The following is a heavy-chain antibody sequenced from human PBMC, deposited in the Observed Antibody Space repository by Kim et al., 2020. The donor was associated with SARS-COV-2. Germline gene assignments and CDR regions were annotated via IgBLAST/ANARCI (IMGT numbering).Heavy chain of an antibody. V-gene: IGHV1-69*01. J-gene: IGHJ4*02. CDR2: GTA. D-gene: IGHD6-13*01. Sequence: GTANYAQEFQGRVTITADESTSTAYMELSSLRSEDTAVYYCARGTAAGDYWGQGTLVTVSS. CDR3: ARGTAAGDY.